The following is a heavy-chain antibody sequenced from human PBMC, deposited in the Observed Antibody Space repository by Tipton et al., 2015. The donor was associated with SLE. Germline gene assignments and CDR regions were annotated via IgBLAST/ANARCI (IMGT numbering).Heavy chain of an antibody. CDR2: FHYSGGT. Sequence: GLVKPSETLSLTCTVSGASISSLYWNWIRQPPGKGLEWIGYFHYSGGTNYNPSLRSRVTISGDTSKDQFSLRLYSVTAADTAVYCCARAGEVVPAAPPFDPWGQGTLVTVSS. D-gene: IGHD2-2*01. CDR1: GASISSLY. CDR3: ARAGEVVPAAPPFDP. J-gene: IGHJ5*02. V-gene: IGHV4-59*11.